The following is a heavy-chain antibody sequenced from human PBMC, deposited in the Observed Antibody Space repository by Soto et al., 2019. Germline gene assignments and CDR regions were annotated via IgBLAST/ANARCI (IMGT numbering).Heavy chain of an antibody. CDR2: IYYSGST. J-gene: IGHJ4*02. CDR3: AGVGLTFDY. Sequence: SETLSLTCTVSGDSISSYYWSWIRQPPGKGLEWIGYIYYSGSTNYNPSLKSRVTISVDTSKNHFSLKLSSVTAADTAVYYCAGVGLTFDYWGQGTLVTVSS. CDR1: GDSISSYY. D-gene: IGHD1-26*01. V-gene: IGHV4-59*01.